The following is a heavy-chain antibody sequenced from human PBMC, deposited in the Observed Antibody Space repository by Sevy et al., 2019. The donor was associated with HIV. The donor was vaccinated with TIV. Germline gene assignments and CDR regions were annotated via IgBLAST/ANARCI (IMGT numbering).Heavy chain of an antibody. Sequence: SETLSLTCTVSDGSLSNYYWTWIRQPPGKGVEWIGYIHYSGRTNYNPPLKSRVTISLDTSKNQFSLKLSSVTAADTAVYYCARIPNISGWPFDYWGQGTLVTVSS. D-gene: IGHD6-19*01. CDR3: ARIPNISGWPFDY. J-gene: IGHJ4*02. CDR2: IHYSGRT. V-gene: IGHV4-59*13. CDR1: DGSLSNYY.